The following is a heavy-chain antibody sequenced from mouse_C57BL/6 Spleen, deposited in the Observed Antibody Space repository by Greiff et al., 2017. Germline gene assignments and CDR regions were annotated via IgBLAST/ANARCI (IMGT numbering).Heavy chain of an antibody. CDR3: ARVTYDYDEGYAMDY. J-gene: IGHJ4*01. D-gene: IGHD2-4*01. CDR2: ISDGGSYT. CDR1: GFTFSSYA. Sequence: EVKLVESGGGLVKPGGSLKLSCAASGFTFSSYAMSWVRQTPEKRLEWVATISDGGSYTYYPDNVKGRFTISRDNAKNNLYLQMSHLKSEDTAMYYCARVTYDYDEGYAMDYWGQGTSVTVSS. V-gene: IGHV5-4*03.